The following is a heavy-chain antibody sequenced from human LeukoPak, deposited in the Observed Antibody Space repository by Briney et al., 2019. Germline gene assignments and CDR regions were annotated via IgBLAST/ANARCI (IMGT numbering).Heavy chain of an antibody. CDR3: ARIAEGTRVDY. J-gene: IGHJ4*02. D-gene: IGHD1-14*01. V-gene: IGHV2-70*04. CDR2: IDWDDDK. CDR1: GLSLTTSGMR. Sequence: SGPALVKPTQTLTLTCTFSGLSLTTSGMRVRWIRQPPGKALEWLARIDWDDDKFYRTSLKTRLTISKDTSKNQVALIITNMDPVDTATYYCARIAEGTRVDYWGQGILVTVSS.